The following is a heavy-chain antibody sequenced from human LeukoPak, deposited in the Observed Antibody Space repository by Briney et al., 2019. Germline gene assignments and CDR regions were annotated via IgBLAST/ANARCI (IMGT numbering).Heavy chain of an antibody. CDR2: IKQDGSEK. V-gene: IGHV3-7*03. Sequence: GGSLRLSCAASGFTFSSYWMSGVRQPPGRGLVWVANIKQDGSEKYYVDSVKGRFTISRDNAKNSLYLQMNSLRAEDTAVHYCARANPGYGDYVFDAFDIWGQGTMVTVSS. D-gene: IGHD4-17*01. J-gene: IGHJ3*02. CDR1: GFTFSSYW. CDR3: ARANPGYGDYVFDAFDI.